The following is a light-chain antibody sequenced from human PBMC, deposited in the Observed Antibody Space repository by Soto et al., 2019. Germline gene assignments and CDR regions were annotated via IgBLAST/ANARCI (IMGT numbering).Light chain of an antibody. CDR1: SSDVGGYNY. V-gene: IGLV2-14*01. J-gene: IGLJ1*01. CDR3: SSYTSSRAYV. CDR2: EVS. Sequence: QSVLTQPASVSGSPGQSITISCTGTSSDVGGYNYVSWYQQQSGKAPKLMIHEVSNRPSGVSNRFSGSKSGNTASLTISGLQAEDEADYYCSSYTSSRAYVFGIGTKVP.